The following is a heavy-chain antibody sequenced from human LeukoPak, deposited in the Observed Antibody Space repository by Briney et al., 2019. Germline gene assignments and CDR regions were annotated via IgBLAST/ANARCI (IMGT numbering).Heavy chain of an antibody. J-gene: IGHJ6*02. CDR2: ISSSSSYI. CDR1: GFTFSSYS. Sequence: GGSLRLSCAASGFTFSSYSMNWVHQAPGKGLEWVSSISSSSSYIYYADSVKGRFTISRDNAKNSLYLQMNSLRPEDTALYYCAKDLSSAITSALVLDVWGQGTTVIVS. V-gene: IGHV3-21*04. D-gene: IGHD3-22*01. CDR3: AKDLSSAITSALVLDV.